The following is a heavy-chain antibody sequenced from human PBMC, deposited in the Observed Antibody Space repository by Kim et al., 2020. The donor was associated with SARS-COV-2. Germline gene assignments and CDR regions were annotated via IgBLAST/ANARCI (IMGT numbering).Heavy chain of an antibody. J-gene: IGHJ3*02. CDR3: ARHGGNDAFDI. CDR2: IYYTGSS. CDR1: AGSISSYY. Sequence: SETLSLTCTVSAGSISSYYCSWIRQPPGKGLEWIGYIYYTGSSNYNPSLKSRVTISVDTSKNQFSLKLSSVPAADTAVYYCARHGGNDAFDILGQGTLVT. V-gene: IGHV4-59*08.